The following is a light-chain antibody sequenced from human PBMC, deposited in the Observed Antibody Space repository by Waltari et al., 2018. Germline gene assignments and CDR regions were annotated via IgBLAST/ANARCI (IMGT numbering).Light chain of an antibody. J-gene: IGLJ3*02. V-gene: IGLV2-14*01. CDR2: VVS. Sequence: QSALTRPASVSGSPGQSITISCTGTSSDIGGYTYVSWYQQHPGKAPKLMIYVVSNRPSGVSNRFSGSKSGSTASLTISGLQSEDEADYYCSSYMNSSLVFGAGTKVTVL. CDR1: SSDIGGYTY. CDR3: SSYMNSSLV.